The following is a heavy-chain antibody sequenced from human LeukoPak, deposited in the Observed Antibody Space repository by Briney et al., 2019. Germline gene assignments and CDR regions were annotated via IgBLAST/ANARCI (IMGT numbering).Heavy chain of an antibody. J-gene: IGHJ4*02. CDR2: IYYTGST. CDR3: ARASSFQGFDY. CDR1: GGSISSYY. D-gene: IGHD3-16*02. V-gene: IGHV4-59*12. Sequence: SETLSLTCTVSGGSISSYYWSWIRQPPGKGLKWIGYIYYTGSTNYNPSLKSRVTISVDTSKNQFSLKLSSVTAADTAVYYCARASSFQGFDYWGQGTLVTVSS.